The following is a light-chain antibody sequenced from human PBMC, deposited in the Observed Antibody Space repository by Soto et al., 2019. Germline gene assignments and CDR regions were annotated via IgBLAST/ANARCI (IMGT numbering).Light chain of an antibody. Sequence: EIVLTQSPATLSVSPGERATLSCRASQSVSSNLAWYQQKPGQAHRLLIYGAYTRATGIQARFSGSGSGTEFTLTISSLQSEDFAVYYCQQYNNWPRTFGGGTKVDIK. CDR2: GAY. V-gene: IGKV3-15*01. J-gene: IGKJ4*01. CDR3: QQYNNWPRT. CDR1: QSVSSN.